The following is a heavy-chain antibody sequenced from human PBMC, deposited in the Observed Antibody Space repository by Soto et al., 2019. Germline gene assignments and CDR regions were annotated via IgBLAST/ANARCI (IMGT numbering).Heavy chain of an antibody. Sequence: QVQLVQSGAEVKKTGASVKVSCKVLGISLRDLSMHWVRQPPGKGLERMGGFDPEDGETIYAQNFQGRVSMTEDTTADTAYRELSSLKSEDTVVDYCAAGETRSIQSPFDYWGQGTLITVSS. CDR3: AAGETRSIQSPFDY. D-gene: IGHD5-18*01. CDR2: FDPEDGET. CDR1: GISLRDLS. J-gene: IGHJ4*02. V-gene: IGHV1-24*01.